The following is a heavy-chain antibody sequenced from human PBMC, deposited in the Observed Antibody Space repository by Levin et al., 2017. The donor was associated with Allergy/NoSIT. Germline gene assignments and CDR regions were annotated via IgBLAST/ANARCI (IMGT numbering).Heavy chain of an antibody. CDR2: ISSSGSDI. Sequence: AGGSLRLSCAASGFTFSLYSFNWVRQFPGKGLQWVSSISSSGSDIFYADSVKGRFTISRDNANNSVYLEINNLRVEDTALYFCATSFWGSYPAEYWGQGTLVTVS. J-gene: IGHJ4*02. V-gene: IGHV3-21*04. CDR3: ATSFWGSYPAEY. CDR1: GFTFSLYS. D-gene: IGHD3-16*02.